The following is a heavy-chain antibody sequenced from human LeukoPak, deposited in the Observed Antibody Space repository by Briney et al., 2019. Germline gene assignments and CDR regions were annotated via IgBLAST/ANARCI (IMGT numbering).Heavy chain of an antibody. CDR1: GGSISSGDYY. Sequence: SETPSLTCTVSGGSISSGDYYWSWIRQPPGKGLEWIGYIYYSGSTYYNPSLKSRVTISVDTSKNQFSLKLSSVTAADTAVYYCASLSSTYAFDIWGQGTMVTVSS. D-gene: IGHD2-2*01. J-gene: IGHJ3*02. CDR2: IYYSGST. CDR3: ASLSSTYAFDI. V-gene: IGHV4-30-4*08.